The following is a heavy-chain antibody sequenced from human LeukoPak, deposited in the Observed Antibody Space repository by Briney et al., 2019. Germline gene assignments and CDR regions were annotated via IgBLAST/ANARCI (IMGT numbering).Heavy chain of an antibody. V-gene: IGHV3-30*03. CDR2: ISYDGSNK. D-gene: IGHD6-6*01. CDR1: GFTFSSYG. J-gene: IGHJ3*02. CDR3: AREEGQLARDAFDI. Sequence: GSLRLSCAASGFTFSSYGMHWVRQAPGKGLEWVAVISYDGSNKYYADSVKGRFTISRDNAKNSLYLQMNSLRAEDTAVYYCAREEGQLARDAFDIWGQGTMVTVSS.